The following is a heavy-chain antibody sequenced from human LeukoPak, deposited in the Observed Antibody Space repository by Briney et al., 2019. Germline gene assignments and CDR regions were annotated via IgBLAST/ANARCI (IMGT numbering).Heavy chain of an antibody. J-gene: IGHJ4*02. CDR1: GFTFNNYA. Sequence: GGSLRLSCAASGFTFNNYAMHWVRQAPGKGLEWVAHISEDGSSTHYVDSVKGRFTISRDNSKNSLYLQINSLRTEDTALYYCAVDLFGMRYYNSSRFAYWGRGPLIPVP. CDR3: AVDLFGMRYYNSSRFAY. CDR2: ISEDGSST. V-gene: IGHV3-43*02. D-gene: IGHD3-22*01.